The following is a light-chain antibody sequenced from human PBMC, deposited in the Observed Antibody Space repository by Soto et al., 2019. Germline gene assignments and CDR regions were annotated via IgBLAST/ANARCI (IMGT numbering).Light chain of an antibody. J-gene: IGKJ5*01. CDR3: QQRRSWPPTIT. CDR2: EAS. V-gene: IGKV3-11*01. CDR1: QSVSSY. Sequence: EIVLTQSPSTLALSPGERATLSCGASQSVSSYLAWYQQKPGQAPRLLIYEASNRATGIPARLSGSGSGTDFTLTISSLEPADFAVSHCQQRRSWPPTITFGQGTRLEIK.